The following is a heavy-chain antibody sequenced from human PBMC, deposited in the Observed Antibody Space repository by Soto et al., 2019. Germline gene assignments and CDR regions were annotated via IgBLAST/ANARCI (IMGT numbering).Heavy chain of an antibody. V-gene: IGHV4-39*01. D-gene: IGHD4-17*01. CDR1: GDSISDSSFY. J-gene: IGHJ6*02. CDR2: IYYKGYT. Sequence: QLQLQESGPGLVKPSETLSLTCTSSGDSISDSSFYWAWIRQPPGKGLEWIGSIYYKGYTKYNPSLESRVTITVDTSRKQFSLRLSSVTAADTAVYFCARHPDYGGNYYYYGMDVWGPGTTVIVSS. CDR3: ARHPDYGGNYYYYGMDV.